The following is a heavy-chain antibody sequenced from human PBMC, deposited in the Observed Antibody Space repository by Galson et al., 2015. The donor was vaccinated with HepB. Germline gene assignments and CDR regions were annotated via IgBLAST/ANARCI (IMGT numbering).Heavy chain of an antibody. V-gene: IGHV3-23*01. CDR3: AKGRVVAAKGGDYFDY. CDR1: GFTFSSYA. J-gene: IGHJ4*02. Sequence: SLRLSCAASGFTFSSYAMSWVRQAPGKGLEWVSAISGSGGSTYYADSVKGRFTISRDNSKNTLYLQMNSLRAEDTAVYYCAKGRVVAAKGGDYFDYWGQGTLVTVSS. D-gene: IGHD2-15*01. CDR2: ISGSGGST.